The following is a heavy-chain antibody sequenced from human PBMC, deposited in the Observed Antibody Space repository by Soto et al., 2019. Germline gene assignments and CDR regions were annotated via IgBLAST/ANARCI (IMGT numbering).Heavy chain of an antibody. J-gene: IGHJ4*02. CDR2: INHSGST. CDR1: GGSFSGYY. D-gene: IGHD6-19*01. CDR3: ARGRPSIAVAGLYFDY. V-gene: IGHV4-34*01. Sequence: PLETLSLTCAVYGGSFSGYYWSWIRQPPGKGLEWIGEINHSGSTNYNPSLKSRVTISVDTSKNQFSLKLSSVTAADTAVYYCARGRPSIAVAGLYFDYWGQGTLVTVSS.